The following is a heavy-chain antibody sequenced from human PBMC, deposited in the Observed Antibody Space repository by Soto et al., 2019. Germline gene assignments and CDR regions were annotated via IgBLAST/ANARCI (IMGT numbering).Heavy chain of an antibody. Sequence: SETLSLTCTVSGGSISSGGYYWSWIRQHPGKGLEWIGYIYYSGSTYYNPSLKSRVTISVDTSKNQFSLKLSSVTAADTAVYYCSRIGDPTIAVDFRGQATLVTVSS. V-gene: IGHV4-31*03. J-gene: IGHJ4*02. CDR2: IYYSGST. D-gene: IGHD5-12*01. CDR3: SRIGDPTIAVDF. CDR1: GGSISSGGYY.